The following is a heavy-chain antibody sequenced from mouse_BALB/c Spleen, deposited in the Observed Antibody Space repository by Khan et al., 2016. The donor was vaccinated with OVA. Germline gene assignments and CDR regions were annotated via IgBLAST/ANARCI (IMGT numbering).Heavy chain of an antibody. CDR3: ARDVGRGFMDY. D-gene: IGHD3-1*01. CDR2: ISYSGSI. CDR1: GYSITSDFA. Sequence: EVQLQESGPGLVKPSQSLSLTCTVTGYSITSDFAWNWIRQFPGNKLEWMGYISYSGSISYNPSLKSRISITRDTSKKQFFLQLNSVTTEDTATYYCARDVGRGFMDYWGQGTSVTVSS. V-gene: IGHV3-2*02. J-gene: IGHJ4*01.